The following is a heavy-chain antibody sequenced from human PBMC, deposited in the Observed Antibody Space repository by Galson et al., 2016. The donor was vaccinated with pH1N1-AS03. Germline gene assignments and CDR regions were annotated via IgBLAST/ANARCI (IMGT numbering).Heavy chain of an antibody. CDR1: GFTFRDSG. CDR3: ARERPNYNVYRYH. D-gene: IGHD5-24*01. V-gene: IGHV3-33*01. J-gene: IGHJ5*02. Sequence: SLRLSCAASGFTFRDSGFHWVRQAPGKGLEWVAVIWYDGSNKNYVDSVKGRFIVSRDNSNDTLYLQMNSLRAEDTAVYYCARERPNYNVYRYHWGQGILVTVSS. CDR2: IWYDGSNK.